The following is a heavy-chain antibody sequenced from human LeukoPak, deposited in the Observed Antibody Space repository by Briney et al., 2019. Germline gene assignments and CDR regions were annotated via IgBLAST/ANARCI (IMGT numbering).Heavy chain of an antibody. D-gene: IGHD2-15*01. J-gene: IGHJ4*02. V-gene: IGHV1-2*06. CDR1: GYTFTGYY. CDR3: ARRYCSGGSCYFRYFDY. CDR2: INPNSGGT. Sequence: ASVKVSCKASGYTFTGYYMHWVRHAPGQGLEWMGRINPNSGGTNYAQKFQGRVTMTRDTSISTAYMELSRLRSDDTAVYYCARRYCSGGSCYFRYFDYWGQGTLVTVSS.